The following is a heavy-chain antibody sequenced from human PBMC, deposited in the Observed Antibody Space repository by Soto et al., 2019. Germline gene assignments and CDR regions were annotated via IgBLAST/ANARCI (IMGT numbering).Heavy chain of an antibody. V-gene: IGHV4-4*07. J-gene: IGHJ4*02. CDR1: GGSINTFY. Sequence: PSETLSLTCTVSGGSINTFYWRWVRQLAGKGLEWIGRIFSSGSTSFNPSLESRVAMSVDTSKNHFSLNLSSVTAADMAVYYCAREGSYSAYNFAHGIQLWSFDFWGQGALVTVSS. CDR3: AREGSYSAYNFAHGIQLWSFDF. D-gene: IGHD5-12*01. CDR2: IFSSGST.